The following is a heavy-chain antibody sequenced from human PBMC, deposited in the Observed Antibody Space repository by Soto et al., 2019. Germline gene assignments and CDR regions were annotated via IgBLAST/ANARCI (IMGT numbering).Heavy chain of an antibody. CDR2: ISSSGSTI. CDR3: ARDDYSNYGHYYYGMDV. V-gene: IGHV3-48*03. CDR1: GFTFSSYE. Sequence: GSLRLSCAASGFTFSSYEMNWVRQAPGKGLEWVSYISSSGSTIYYADSVKGRFTISRDNAKNSLYLQMNSLRAEDTAVYYCARDDYSNYGHYYYGMDVWGQGTTVTVS. D-gene: IGHD4-4*01. J-gene: IGHJ6*02.